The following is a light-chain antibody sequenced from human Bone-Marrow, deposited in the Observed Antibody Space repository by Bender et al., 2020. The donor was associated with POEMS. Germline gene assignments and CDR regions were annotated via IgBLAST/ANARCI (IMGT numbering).Light chain of an antibody. CDR2: YND. Sequence: QPVLTQPPSVSGAPRQRVSISCSGDTSNIGNNAVNWYQQLPGKAPNVLIHYNDRLPSGVSDRFSGSKSGTSASLALSGLRFEDEADYYCAAWDGSLHSVLFGGGTKLTVV. V-gene: IGLV1-36*01. J-gene: IGLJ2*01. CDR3: AAWDGSLHSVL. CDR1: TSNIGNNA.